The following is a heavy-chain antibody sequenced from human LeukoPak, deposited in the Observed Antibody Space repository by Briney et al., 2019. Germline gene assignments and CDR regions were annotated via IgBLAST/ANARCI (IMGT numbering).Heavy chain of an antibody. J-gene: IGHJ5*02. CDR3: ARDVYRWFGELLYNWFDP. Sequence: GRSLRLSCAASGFTFSSYAMHWVRQAPGKGLEWVAVISYDGSNKYYADSVKGRFTISRDNSKNTLYLQMNSLRAEDTAVYYCARDVYRWFGELLYNWFDPWGQGTLVTVSS. V-gene: IGHV3-30-3*01. CDR1: GFTFSSYA. D-gene: IGHD3-10*01. CDR2: ISYDGSNK.